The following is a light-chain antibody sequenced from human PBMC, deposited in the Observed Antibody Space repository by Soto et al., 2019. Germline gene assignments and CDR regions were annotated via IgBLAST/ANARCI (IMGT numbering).Light chain of an antibody. CDR2: DVS. CDR1: SSDVGGYNY. Sequence: QSVLTQPASVSGSPGQSITISCTGTSSDVGGYNYVSWYQQHPGKAPKLMLYDVSNRPSGVSNRFSGSKSGNSASLTISGLQAEDEADYYCSSYAGTHIVFGTGTKVTVL. J-gene: IGLJ1*01. V-gene: IGLV2-14*03. CDR3: SSYAGTHIV.